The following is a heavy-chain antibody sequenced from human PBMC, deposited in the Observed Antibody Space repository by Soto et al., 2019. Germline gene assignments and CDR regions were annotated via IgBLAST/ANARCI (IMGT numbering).Heavy chain of an antibody. Sequence: LRLSCAASGFTFSNYGMHWVRQAPGKGLEWVAIIAYDGTNTYYADPVKGRFTISRDNSKNTLYLQMNSLRDEDTAVYYCAKDDGTFFYDTSGYPLDYWGQGTLVTVSS. CDR2: IAYDGTNT. CDR1: GFTFSNYG. V-gene: IGHV3-30*18. CDR3: AKDDGTFFYDTSGYPLDY. D-gene: IGHD3-22*01. J-gene: IGHJ4*02.